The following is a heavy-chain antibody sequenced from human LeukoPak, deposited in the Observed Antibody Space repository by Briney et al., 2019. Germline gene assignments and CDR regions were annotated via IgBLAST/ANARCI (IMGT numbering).Heavy chain of an antibody. J-gene: IGHJ4*02. CDR2: IYTSGST. CDR3: ARTSDGQYYYDSSGYYVFDY. CDR1: GGSISSYY. V-gene: IGHV4-4*07. D-gene: IGHD3-22*01. Sequence: KPSETLSLTCTVSGGSISSYYWSWIRQPAGKGLEWIGRIYTSGSTNHNPSLKSRVTMSVDTSKNQFSLKLSSVTAADTAVYYCARTSDGQYYYDSSGYYVFDYWGQGTLVTVSS.